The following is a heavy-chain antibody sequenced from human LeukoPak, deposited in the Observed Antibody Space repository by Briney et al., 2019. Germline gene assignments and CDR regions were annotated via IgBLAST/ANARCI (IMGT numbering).Heavy chain of an antibody. Sequence: GGSLRLSCAASGFTFSSYSMNWVRQAPGKGREWVSYISSSSSTIYYADSVKGRFTISRDNAKNSLYLQMNSLRAEDTAVYYCARDYYDDFDYWGQGTLVTVSS. CDR2: ISSSSSTI. V-gene: IGHV3-48*01. D-gene: IGHD3-22*01. CDR1: GFTFSSYS. CDR3: ARDYYDDFDY. J-gene: IGHJ4*02.